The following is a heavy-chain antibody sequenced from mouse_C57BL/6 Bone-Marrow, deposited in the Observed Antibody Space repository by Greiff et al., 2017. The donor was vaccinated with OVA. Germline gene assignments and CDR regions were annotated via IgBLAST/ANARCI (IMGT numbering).Heavy chain of an antibody. CDR2: INPSTGGT. D-gene: IGHD1-1*01. CDR1: GYSFTGYY. Sequence: EVQLQQSGPELVKPGASVKISCKASGYSFTGYYMNWVKQSPEKSLEWIGEINPSTGGTTYNQKFKAKATLTVDKSSSTAYMQLKSLTSEDSAVYYCASTVVFDYWGQGTTLTVSS. V-gene: IGHV1-42*01. CDR3: ASTVVFDY. J-gene: IGHJ2*01.